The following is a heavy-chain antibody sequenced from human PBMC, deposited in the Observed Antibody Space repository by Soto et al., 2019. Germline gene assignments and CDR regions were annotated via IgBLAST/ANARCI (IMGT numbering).Heavy chain of an antibody. CDR1: GFTFSSYS. CDR3: ARRFDILTSYYRWFGMDV. J-gene: IGHJ6*02. Sequence: EVQLVESGGGLVQPGGSLRLSCAASGFTFSSYSMNWVRQAPGKGLEWVSYISSSSSTIYYADSVKGRFTISRDNAKNSLYLQMNSLRDEDTAVYYCARRFDILTSYYRWFGMDVWGQGTTVTVSS. D-gene: IGHD3-9*01. V-gene: IGHV3-48*02. CDR2: ISSSSSTI.